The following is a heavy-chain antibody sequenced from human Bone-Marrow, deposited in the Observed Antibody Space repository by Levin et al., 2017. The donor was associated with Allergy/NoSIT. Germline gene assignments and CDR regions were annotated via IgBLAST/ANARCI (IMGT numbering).Heavy chain of an antibody. CDR2: TYHSGYI. J-gene: IGHJ4*02. Sequence: SETLSLTCDVSGHSITSDYYWGWIRQSPGKGLEWIGNTYHSGYINYNPSLKSRISISVQKSKNQFSLKVTSATAADTAVYYCTRDALRGGWGPSHEYWGQGTLVAVSS. D-gene: IGHD5-12*01. CDR1: GHSITSDYY. V-gene: IGHV4-38-2*02. CDR3: TRDALRGGWGPSHEY.